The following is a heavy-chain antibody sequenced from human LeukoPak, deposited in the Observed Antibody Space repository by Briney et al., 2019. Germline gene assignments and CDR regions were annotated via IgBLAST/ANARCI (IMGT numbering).Heavy chain of an antibody. J-gene: IGHJ4*02. V-gene: IGHV4-4*03. Sequence: PPETLSLTCAVSGAFITNSHWWSWARQPPGKGLEWIGEIYHSGTTNYNPSLKSRVTMSVDKSKNQFSLKLSSEAAADTAVYYCATYFYGEYGSYYFDYWGQGTLVTVSS. CDR3: ATYFYGEYGSYYFDY. D-gene: IGHD4-17*01. CDR2: IYHSGTT. CDR1: GAFITNSHW.